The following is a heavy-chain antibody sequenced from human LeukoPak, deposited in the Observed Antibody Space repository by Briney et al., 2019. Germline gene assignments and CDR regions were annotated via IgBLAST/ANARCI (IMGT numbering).Heavy chain of an antibody. CDR2: IYPGDSDT. V-gene: IGHV5-51*01. D-gene: IGHD2-2*01. Sequence: GESLQISCKGSGYNFTSYWIGWVRQLPGKGLEWMGIIYPGDSDTRYSPPFQGQVTISADKSISTAYLQWSSLKASDTAIYYCARGRAAVLRGWFDPGGQGTLVTVS. CDR1: GYNFTSYW. CDR3: ARGRAAVLRGWFDP. J-gene: IGHJ5*02.